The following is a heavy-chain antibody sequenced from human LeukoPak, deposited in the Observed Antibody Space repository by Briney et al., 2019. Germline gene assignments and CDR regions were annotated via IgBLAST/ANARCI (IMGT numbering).Heavy chain of an antibody. D-gene: IGHD1-26*01. V-gene: IGHV3-30-3*01. J-gene: IGHJ4*02. CDR2: ISYDGSNK. CDR1: GFTFSSYA. CDR3: ARVMGDPGSYLGFGDY. Sequence: GRSLRLSCAASGFTFSSYAMHWVRQAPGKGLEWVAVISYDGSNKYYADSVKGRFTISRDNSKNTLYLQMNSLRAEDTAVYYCARVMGDPGSYLGFGDYWGQGTLVTVSS.